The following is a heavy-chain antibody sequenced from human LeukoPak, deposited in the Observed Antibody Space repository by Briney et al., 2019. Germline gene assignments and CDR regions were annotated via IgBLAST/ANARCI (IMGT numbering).Heavy chain of an antibody. J-gene: IGHJ4*02. V-gene: IGHV4-4*02. Sequence: SGTLSLTCAVSGGSISSSNWWNWVRQPPGKGLEWIGEIYHNGNTNYNPSLKSRVTMSLDKSKSQFSLKLTSVTAADTAVYYCATYDILTTYGGGTTYWGQGTLVTVSS. CDR3: ATYDILTTYGGGTTY. D-gene: IGHD3-22*01. CDR2: IYHNGNT. CDR1: GGSISSSNW.